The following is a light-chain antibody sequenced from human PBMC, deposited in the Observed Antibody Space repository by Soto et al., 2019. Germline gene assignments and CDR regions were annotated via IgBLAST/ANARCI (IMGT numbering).Light chain of an antibody. CDR2: EVN. J-gene: IGLJ3*02. Sequence: QSALTQPASVSGSPGQSITISCTGTTSDIGTYNYVSWYQHHPGKAPKLLIYEVNNRPSGVSNRFSGSKSDNTASLTISGLQAEDEADYYCSSYTSSSTWMFGGGTKLTVL. CDR3: SSYTSSSTWM. CDR1: TSDIGTYNY. V-gene: IGLV2-14*01.